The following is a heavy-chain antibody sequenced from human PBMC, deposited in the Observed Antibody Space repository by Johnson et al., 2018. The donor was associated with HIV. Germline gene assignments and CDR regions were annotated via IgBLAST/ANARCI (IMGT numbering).Heavy chain of an antibody. Sequence: QVQLVESGGGVVQPGRSLRLSCAASGFTFSSYAMHWVRQATGKGLEWVAVISYDGGAEYYADSVKGRFSISSDNSKNTLYLQMNSLRADDTAVDYCAREWGMNNWDDPGAFDFWGQGTLVTVSS. J-gene: IGHJ3*01. CDR3: AREWGMNNWDDPGAFDF. D-gene: IGHD1-1*01. CDR2: ISYDGGAE. V-gene: IGHV3-30-3*01. CDR1: GFTFSSYA.